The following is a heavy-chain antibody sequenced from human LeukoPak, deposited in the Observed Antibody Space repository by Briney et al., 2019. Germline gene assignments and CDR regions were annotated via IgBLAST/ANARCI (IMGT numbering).Heavy chain of an antibody. J-gene: IGHJ3*02. D-gene: IGHD7-27*01. Sequence: GGSLRLSCAASGFMFRDAAMTWVRQAPGKGLEWVGRIKSKTDGGTTDYAAPVKGRFTISRDDSKNTLYLQMNSLKTEDTAVYYCTTGLGRGGFDIWGQGKMVTVSS. CDR3: TTGLGRGGFDI. CDR2: IKSKTDGGTT. CDR1: GFMFRDAA. V-gene: IGHV3-15*01.